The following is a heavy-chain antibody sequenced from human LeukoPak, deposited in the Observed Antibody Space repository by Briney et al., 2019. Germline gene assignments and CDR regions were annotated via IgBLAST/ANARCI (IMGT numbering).Heavy chain of an antibody. J-gene: IGHJ6*03. CDR2: IYHSGST. CDR1: GASIYNYF. CDR3: ARGDSSPSHYYYYMDV. V-gene: IGHV4-59*01. Sequence: PSETLSLTCTVSGASIYNYFRSWVRQPPGKGLEWIGYIYHSGSTNYNPSLESRVTMSIDMWADQFSLKLTSVTAAGTAVYFCARGDSSPSHYYYYMDVWGKGTTVTVSS. D-gene: IGHD2-21*02.